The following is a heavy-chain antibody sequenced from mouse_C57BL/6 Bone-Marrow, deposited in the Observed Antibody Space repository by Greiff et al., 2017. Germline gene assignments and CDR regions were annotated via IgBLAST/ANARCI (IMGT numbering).Heavy chain of an antibody. Sequence: VKLQQPGAELVKPGASVKLSCKASGYTFTSYWMHWVKQRPGQGLEWIGMIHPNSGSTNYNEKFKSKATLTVDKSSSTDYMQLSSLTSEDSAVYCCARRGYYDYWGQGTTLTVSS. J-gene: IGHJ2*01. CDR1: GYTFTSYW. CDR2: IHPNSGST. D-gene: IGHD2-3*01. V-gene: IGHV1-64*01. CDR3: ARRGYYDY.